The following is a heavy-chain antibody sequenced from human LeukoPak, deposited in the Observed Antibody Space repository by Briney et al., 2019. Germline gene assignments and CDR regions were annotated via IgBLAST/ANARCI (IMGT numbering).Heavy chain of an antibody. V-gene: IGHV3-30*18. J-gene: IGHJ4*02. CDR3: AKETPSGYSYGYFDH. Sequence: GGSLRLSCAASGFTFSSYGMHWVRQAPGKGLEWVAVISYDGSNKYYADSVKGRFTISRDNSKNTLYLQMNSLRAEDTAVYYCAKETPSGYSYGYFDHWGQGTLVTVSS. CDR2: ISYDGSNK. CDR1: GFTFSSYG. D-gene: IGHD5-18*01.